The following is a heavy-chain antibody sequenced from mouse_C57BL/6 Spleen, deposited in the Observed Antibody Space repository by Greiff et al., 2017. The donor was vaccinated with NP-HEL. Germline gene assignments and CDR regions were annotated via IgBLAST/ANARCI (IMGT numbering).Heavy chain of an antibody. CDR2: ISYDGSN. J-gene: IGHJ2*01. V-gene: IGHV3-6*01. CDR3: ARENGHYFDY. CDR1: GYSITSGYY. Sequence: EVQLQESGPGLVKPSQSLSLTCSVTGYSITSGYYWNWIRQFPGNKLEWMGYISYDGSNNYNPSLKNRISITRDTSKNQFFLKLNSVTTEDTATYYCARENGHYFDYWGQGTTLTVSS.